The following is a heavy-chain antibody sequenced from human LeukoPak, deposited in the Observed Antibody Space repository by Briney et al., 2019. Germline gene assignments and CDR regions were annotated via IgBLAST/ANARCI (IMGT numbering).Heavy chain of an antibody. J-gene: IGHJ4*02. Sequence: GGSLRLSCVASGFTFRSYGMFWVRQAPGKGLECVAVISIDGSDEYYADSVKGRFTISRDNSRNTLYLQMNSLRAEDTAVYYCALDPLFDYWGQGTLVTVSS. CDR3: ALDPLFDY. V-gene: IGHV3-30*03. CDR1: GFTFRSYG. CDR2: ISIDGSDE.